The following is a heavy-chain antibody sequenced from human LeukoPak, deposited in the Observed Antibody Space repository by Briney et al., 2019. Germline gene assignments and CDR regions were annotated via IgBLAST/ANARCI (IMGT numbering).Heavy chain of an antibody. CDR1: GGSFSGYY. CDR2: INHSGST. CDR3: ARGGGGYDSSGYYYDY. D-gene: IGHD3-22*01. V-gene: IGHV4-34*01. J-gene: IGHJ4*02. Sequence: SETLSLTCAVYGGSFSGYYWSWIRQPPGKGLEWIGEINHSGSTNYNPSLKSRVTISVDTSKNQFSLKLSSVTAADTAVYYWARGGGGYDSSGYYYDYWGQGTLVTVSS.